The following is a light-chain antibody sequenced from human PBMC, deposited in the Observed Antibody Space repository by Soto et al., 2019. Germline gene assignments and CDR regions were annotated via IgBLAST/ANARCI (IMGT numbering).Light chain of an antibody. V-gene: IGLV2-14*01. Sequence: QPVLTQPASVSGSPGQSITISCTGSSSDVGAYNYVSWYQQHPGKAPKLMLYGVSNRPSGVSSRFSGSKSGNTASLSISGLLTEDEADYYCNSYTTTRTYVFGTGTKLTVL. CDR2: GVS. CDR3: NSYTTTRTYV. J-gene: IGLJ1*01. CDR1: SSDVGAYNY.